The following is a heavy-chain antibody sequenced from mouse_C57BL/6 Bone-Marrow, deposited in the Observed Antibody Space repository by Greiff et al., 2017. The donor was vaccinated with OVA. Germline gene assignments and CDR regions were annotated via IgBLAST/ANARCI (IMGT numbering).Heavy chain of an antibody. D-gene: IGHD2-4*01. V-gene: IGHV7-1*01. J-gene: IGHJ2*01. Sequence: EVKLMESGGGLVQSGRSLRLSCATSGFTFSDFYMEWVRQAPGKGLEWIAASRNKANDYTTEYSASVKGRFIVSRDTSQSILYLQMNALRAEDTAIYYCARDAGDYDYFDYWGQGTTLTVSS. CDR2: SRNKANDYTT. CDR3: ARDAGDYDYFDY. CDR1: GFTFSDFY.